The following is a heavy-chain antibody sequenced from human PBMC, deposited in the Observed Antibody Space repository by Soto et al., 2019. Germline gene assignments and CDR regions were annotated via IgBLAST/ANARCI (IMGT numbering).Heavy chain of an antibody. D-gene: IGHD2-21*01. CDR2: INKDGSEK. CDR3: VREIAIRL. CDR1: GFTFTSYW. J-gene: IGHJ6*02. Sequence: EVQVVESGGGLVQPGGSLRLSCAASGFTFTSYWMTWVRQAPGRGLEWVANINKDGSEKSYVDSVKGRFTISRDNAKSSLYLHMNSLRADDTAVYYCVREIAIRLWGQGTTVIVSS. V-gene: IGHV3-7*01.